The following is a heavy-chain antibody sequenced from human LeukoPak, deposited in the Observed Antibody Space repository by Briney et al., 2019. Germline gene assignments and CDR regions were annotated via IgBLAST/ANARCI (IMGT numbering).Heavy chain of an antibody. J-gene: IGHJ5*02. CDR2: ISYDGSNK. Sequence: GGSLRLSCAASGFTFSSYAMHWVRQAPGEGLEWVAVISYDGSNKYYADSVKGRFTISRDNSKNTLYLQMNSLRAEDTAVYYCARDPRGGRFDWLLETWFDPWGQGTLVPVSS. V-gene: IGHV3-30-3*01. CDR3: ARDPRGGRFDWLLETWFDP. D-gene: IGHD3-9*01. CDR1: GFTFSSYA.